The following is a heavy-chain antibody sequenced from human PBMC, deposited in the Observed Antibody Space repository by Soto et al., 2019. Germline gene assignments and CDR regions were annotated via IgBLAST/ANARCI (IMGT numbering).Heavy chain of an antibody. CDR3: ASFRDGYNRPPFDY. D-gene: IGHD5-12*01. J-gene: IGHJ4*02. V-gene: IGHV4-61*01. CDR1: GGSVSSGSYY. CDR2: IYYSGST. Sequence: SETLSLTCTVSGGSVSSGSYYWSWIRQPPGKGLEWIGYIYYSGSTNYNPSLKSRVTISVDTSKNQFSLKLSSVAAADTAVYYCASFRDGYNRPPFDYWGQGTLVTVSS.